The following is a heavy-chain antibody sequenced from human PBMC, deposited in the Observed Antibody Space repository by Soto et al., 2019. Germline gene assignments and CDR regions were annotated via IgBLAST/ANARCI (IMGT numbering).Heavy chain of an antibody. J-gene: IGHJ6*02. D-gene: IGHD6-13*01. CDR3: AKSGGGEAGGGHYYGMDV. V-gene: IGHV3-23*01. CDR1: GSTFSNYA. CDR2: ISVTGGRT. Sequence: EVQLLESGGGFVQPGGSLRLSCAASGSTFSNYAMTWVRQAPGRGLEWVSTISVTGGRTYYADSVKGRFSISTEDSKSTLFQQMNSLRAVQTDVYFCAKSGGGEAGGGHYYGMDVWGRGTTVTVSS.